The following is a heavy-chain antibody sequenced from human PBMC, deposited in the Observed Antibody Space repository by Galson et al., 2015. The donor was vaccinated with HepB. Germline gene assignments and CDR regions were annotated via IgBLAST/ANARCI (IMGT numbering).Heavy chain of an antibody. D-gene: IGHD3-9*01. J-gene: IGHJ4*02. V-gene: IGHV1-2*04. CDR1: GYTFTGYY. CDR3: ARGPLIRYPRARGYYFDY. CDR2: INPNSGGT. Sequence: SVKVSCKASGYTFTGYYMHWVRQAPGQGLEWMGWINPNSGGTNYAQKFQGWVTMTRDTSISTAYMELSRLRSDDTAVYYCARGPLIRYPRARGYYFDYWGQGTLVTVSS.